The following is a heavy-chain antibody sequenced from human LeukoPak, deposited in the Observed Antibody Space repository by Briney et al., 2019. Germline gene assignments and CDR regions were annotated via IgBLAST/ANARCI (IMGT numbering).Heavy chain of an antibody. V-gene: IGHV4-34*01. CDR1: GGSFSGYY. CDR3: ARSPYGSGSYYPYYYYYYMDV. D-gene: IGHD3-10*01. CDR2: INHSGGT. J-gene: IGHJ6*03. Sequence: PSETLSLTCAVYGGSFSGYYWSWIRQPPGRGLEWIGEINHSGGTNYNPSLKSRVTISVDTSKNQFSLKLSSVTAADTAVYYCARSPYGSGSYYPYYYYYYMDVWGKGTTVTVSS.